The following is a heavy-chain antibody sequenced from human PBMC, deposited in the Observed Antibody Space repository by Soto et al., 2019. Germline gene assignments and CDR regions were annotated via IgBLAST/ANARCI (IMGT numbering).Heavy chain of an antibody. D-gene: IGHD3-9*01. Sequence: GASVKVSCKASGYAFTSYYMHWVRQAPGQGLERMGIINPSGGSTSYAQKFQGRVTMTRDTSTSTVYMELSSLRSEDTAVYYCAREVYFDWLLRPAYYYYGMDVWGQGTTVTVS. V-gene: IGHV1-46*03. CDR3: AREVYFDWLLRPAYYYYGMDV. J-gene: IGHJ6*02. CDR1: GYAFTSYY. CDR2: INPSGGST.